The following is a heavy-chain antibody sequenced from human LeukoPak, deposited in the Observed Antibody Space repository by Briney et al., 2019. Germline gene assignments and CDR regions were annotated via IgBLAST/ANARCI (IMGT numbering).Heavy chain of an antibody. Sequence: SETLSLTCTVSGGSISSYYWSWVRQPPGKGLEGIGYIYYSGSTNYNPSLKSRVTISVDTSKNQFSLKLSSVTAADTAVYYCARVYTVTGGMDVWGQGTTVTVSS. J-gene: IGHJ6*02. CDR1: GGSISSYY. D-gene: IGHD2-2*02. CDR2: IYYSGST. V-gene: IGHV4-59*01. CDR3: ARVYTVTGGMDV.